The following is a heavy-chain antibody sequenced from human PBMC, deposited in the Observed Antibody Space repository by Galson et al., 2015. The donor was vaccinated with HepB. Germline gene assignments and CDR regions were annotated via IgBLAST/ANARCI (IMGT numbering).Heavy chain of an antibody. J-gene: IGHJ4*02. Sequence: SLRLSCAASRFSFSTYTMNWVRQAPGKGLEWVASISTTATHIYYAGSVQGRFTISRDNAKNSLYLHLSSLRAEDTAVYYCAKDTPNPPARGWSYFDLWGQGTLVTVSS. D-gene: IGHD2-15*01. CDR3: AKDTPNPPARGWSYFDL. CDR2: ISTTATHI. CDR1: RFSFSTYT. V-gene: IGHV3-21*01.